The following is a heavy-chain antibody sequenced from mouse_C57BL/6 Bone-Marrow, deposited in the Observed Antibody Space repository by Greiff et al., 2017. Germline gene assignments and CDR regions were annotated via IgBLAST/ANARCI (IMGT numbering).Heavy chain of an antibody. CDR3: ARRDYYGSSPWFAY. J-gene: IGHJ3*01. CDR2: ISNGGGST. D-gene: IGHD1-1*01. Sequence: EVQGVESGGGLVQPGGSLKLSCAASGFTFSDYYMYWVRQTPEKRLEWVAYISNGGGSTYYPDTVKGRFTISRDNAKNTLYLQMSRLKSEDTAMYYCARRDYYGSSPWFAYWGQGTLVTVSA. CDR1: GFTFSDYY. V-gene: IGHV5-12*01.